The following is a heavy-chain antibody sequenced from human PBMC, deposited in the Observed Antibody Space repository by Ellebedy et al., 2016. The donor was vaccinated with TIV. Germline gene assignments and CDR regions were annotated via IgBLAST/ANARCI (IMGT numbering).Heavy chain of an antibody. Sequence: PGGSLRLSCEASGFTFSSFAMSWVRQTPGKGLEWVSVINNNGDSTYYADSMKGRFTISRDNSKNTLYLQMNSLRAEDTAVYYCAKVYPAHQEMSSGSYYDYWGQGTLVTVSS. CDR3: AKVYPAHQEMSSGSYYDY. D-gene: IGHD1-26*01. CDR2: INNNGDST. CDR1: GFTFSSFA. J-gene: IGHJ4*02. V-gene: IGHV3-23*01.